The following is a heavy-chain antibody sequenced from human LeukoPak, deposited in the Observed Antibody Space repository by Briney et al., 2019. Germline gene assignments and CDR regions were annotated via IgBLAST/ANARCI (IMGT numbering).Heavy chain of an antibody. CDR3: ARGGPIPAATNWFDP. CDR2: IVPIFGTA. CDR1: GGTFSSYA. D-gene: IGHD2-2*01. V-gene: IGHV1-69*05. J-gene: IGHJ5*02. Sequence: GASVKVSCKSSGGTFSSYAISWVRQAPGQGLKWMGGIVPIFGTANYAQKFQGRVKITTDESTSTAYMELSSLRSEDTAVYYCARGGPIPAATNWFDPWGQGTLVTVSS.